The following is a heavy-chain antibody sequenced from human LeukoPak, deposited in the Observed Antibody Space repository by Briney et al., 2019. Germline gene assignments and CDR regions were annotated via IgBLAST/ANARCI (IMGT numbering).Heavy chain of an antibody. CDR2: INSDGSTT. J-gene: IGHJ5*02. CDR3: ASLDSSSWPCP. Sequence: GGSLRLSCAASGFTFSRYWMHWVRQAPGKGLVWVSRINSDGSTTHYADSVKGRFTISRDNAKSTLYLQMNSLRAEDTAVYYCASLDSSSWPCPWGQGTLVTVSS. D-gene: IGHD6-13*01. CDR1: GFTFSRYW. V-gene: IGHV3-74*01.